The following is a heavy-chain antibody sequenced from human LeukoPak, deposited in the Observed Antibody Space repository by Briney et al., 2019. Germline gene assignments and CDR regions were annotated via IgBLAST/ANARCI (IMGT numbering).Heavy chain of an antibody. Sequence: GGSLRLSCAASRFTFSTYWMHWVRQAPGKGLVWVSRINSDGSSTGYADSVKGRFTISRDNAKNTLYLQMNSLRAEDTAVYYCATFWSGSYYYMDVWGKGTTVTVSS. V-gene: IGHV3-74*01. J-gene: IGHJ6*03. CDR1: RFTFSTYW. CDR3: ATFWSGSYYYMDV. CDR2: INSDGSST. D-gene: IGHD3-3*01.